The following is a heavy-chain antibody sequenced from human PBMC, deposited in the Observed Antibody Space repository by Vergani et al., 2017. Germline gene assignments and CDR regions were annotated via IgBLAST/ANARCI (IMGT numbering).Heavy chain of an antibody. Sequence: QVQLQESGPGLVKPSETLSLTCTVSGGSISSYYWSWIRQPPGKGLEWIGYIYYSGSTNYNPSLKSRVTIAVATSKNQFSLKLSSVTAADTAVYYCARDGSGSYVGMDVWGQGTTVTVSS. CDR2: IYYSGST. CDR3: ARDGSGSYVGMDV. D-gene: IGHD3-10*01. CDR1: GGSISSYY. V-gene: IGHV4-59*12. J-gene: IGHJ6*02.